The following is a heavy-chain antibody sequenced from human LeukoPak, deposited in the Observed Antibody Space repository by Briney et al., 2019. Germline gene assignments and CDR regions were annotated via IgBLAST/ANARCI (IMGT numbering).Heavy chain of an antibody. D-gene: IGHD3-3*01. J-gene: IGHJ3*02. CDR3: ARGSGVYDAFDI. V-gene: IGHV1-2*02. CDR1: GYTFTGYY. CDR2: INPNSGGT. Sequence: ASVKVSCKASGYTFTGYYMHWVRQAPGQGLEWMGWINPNSGGTSYAQKFQGRVTMTRDTSISTAYMELSRLRSDDTAVYYCARGSGVYDAFDIWGQGTMVIVSS.